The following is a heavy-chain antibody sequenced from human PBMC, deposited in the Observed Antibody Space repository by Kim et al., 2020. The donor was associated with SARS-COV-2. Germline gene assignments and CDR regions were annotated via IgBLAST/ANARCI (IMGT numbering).Heavy chain of an antibody. V-gene: IGHV3-66*01. Sequence: SYADSVKGRFTIARDNSKHTLYLQMNGLRAEDTAVYYCAREGGFLRALDYWGQGTLVTVSS. J-gene: IGHJ4*02. D-gene: IGHD5-12*01. CDR3: AREGGFLRALDY.